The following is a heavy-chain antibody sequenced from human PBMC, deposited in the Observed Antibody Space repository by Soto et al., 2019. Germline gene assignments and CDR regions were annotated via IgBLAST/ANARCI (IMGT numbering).Heavy chain of an antibody. Sequence: SETLSLTCTVSGGSISSYYWSWIRQPPWKGLEWIGYIYYSGSTNYNPSLKSRVTISVDTSKNQFSLKLSSVTAADTAVYYCARLAKTYYYDSSGYVQYWYFDLWGRGTLVTVSS. CDR2: IYYSGST. D-gene: IGHD3-22*01. V-gene: IGHV4-59*08. J-gene: IGHJ2*01. CDR1: GGSISSYY. CDR3: ARLAKTYYYDSSGYVQYWYFDL.